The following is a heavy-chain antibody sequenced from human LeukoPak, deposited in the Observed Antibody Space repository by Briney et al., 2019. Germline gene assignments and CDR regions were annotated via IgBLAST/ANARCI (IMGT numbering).Heavy chain of an antibody. CDR1: GASVTSTGYC. CDR3: AREEYAFNSYMDF. CDR2: IYDSGNT. J-gene: IGHJ6*03. D-gene: IGHD2-2*01. Sequence: PSETLSLTCTVSGASVTSTGYCWAWLRQPPGGGLEWIGSIYDSGNTYYNPPLGSRVTLSLDPSNNRFSLKLSSVTAADTALYYCAREEYAFNSYMDFWGKGTTVTVSS. V-gene: IGHV4-39*07.